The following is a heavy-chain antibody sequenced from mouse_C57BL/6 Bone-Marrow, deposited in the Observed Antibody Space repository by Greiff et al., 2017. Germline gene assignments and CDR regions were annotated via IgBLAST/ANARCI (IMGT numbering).Heavy chain of an antibody. CDR1: GFTFSDAW. V-gene: IGHV6-6*01. CDR3: TRIRRDYAWFAY. CDR2: IRNKANNHAT. D-gene: IGHD2-4*01. J-gene: IGHJ3*01. Sequence: DVKLQESGGGLVQPGGSMKLSCAASGFTFSDAWMDWVRQSPEKGLEWVAEIRNKANNHATYYAESVKGRFTISRDDSKSSVYLQMNSLRAEDTGIYYCTRIRRDYAWFAYWGQGTLVTVSA.